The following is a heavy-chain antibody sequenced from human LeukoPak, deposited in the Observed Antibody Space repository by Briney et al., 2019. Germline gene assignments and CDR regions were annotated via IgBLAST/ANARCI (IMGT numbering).Heavy chain of an antibody. V-gene: IGHV3-73*01. Sequence: GGSLRPSCAASGFTFSDSAIHWVRQASGKGLEWIGRIRTKVNNYATAYAASVKGRFTIYRDDSTNTAYLQMNSLRTEDTAVYFCSRLKEEVGIITPLDSWGQGTLVTVSS. CDR1: GFTFSDSA. CDR3: SRLKEEVGIITPLDS. D-gene: IGHD3-22*01. CDR2: IRTKVNNYAT. J-gene: IGHJ4*02.